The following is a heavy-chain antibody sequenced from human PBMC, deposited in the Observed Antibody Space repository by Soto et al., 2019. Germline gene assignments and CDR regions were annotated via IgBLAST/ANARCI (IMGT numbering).Heavy chain of an antibody. Sequence: GGSLRLSCAASGFTFSSYAMSWVHQAPGKGLEWVSAISGSGGSTYYADSVKGRFTISRDNSKNTLYLQMNSLRAEDTAVYYCAKGATIFGVVTYDYWGQGTLVTVPS. CDR3: AKGATIFGVVTYDY. V-gene: IGHV3-23*01. CDR1: GFTFSSYA. D-gene: IGHD3-3*01. J-gene: IGHJ4*02. CDR2: ISGSGGST.